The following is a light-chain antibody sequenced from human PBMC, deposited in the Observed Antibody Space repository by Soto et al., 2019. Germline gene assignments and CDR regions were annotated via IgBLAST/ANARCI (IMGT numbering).Light chain of an antibody. CDR3: QQYISFPKT. CDR1: QSVSSW. CDR2: DAS. V-gene: IGKV1-5*01. Sequence: DIQMTQSPPTLPAFVGDTVTITCRASQSVSSWLAWYQQKPGTAPNLLIYDASSLASGVPSRFSGSGSGPKFTLTIRSLQPDDFATYYCQQYISFPKTFGQGTKVEMK. J-gene: IGKJ1*01.